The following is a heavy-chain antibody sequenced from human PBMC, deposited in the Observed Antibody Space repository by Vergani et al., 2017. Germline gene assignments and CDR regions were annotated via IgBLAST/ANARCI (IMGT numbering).Heavy chain of an antibody. J-gene: IGHJ4*02. V-gene: IGHV4-61*01. CDR2: IYYSGST. CDR1: GGSVSSGSYY. Sequence: QVQLQESGPGLVKPSETLSLTCTVSGGSVSSGSYYWSWIRQPPGKGLEWIGYIYYSGSTNYIPSLKSRVTISVDTSKNQFSLKLSSVTAADTAVYYCAREYDYWGQGTLVTVSS. CDR3: AREYDY.